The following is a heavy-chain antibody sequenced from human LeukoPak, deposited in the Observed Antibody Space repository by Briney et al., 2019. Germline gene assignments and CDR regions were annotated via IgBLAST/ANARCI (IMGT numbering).Heavy chain of an antibody. CDR1: GFTFSSYG. CDR2: IWFDGIRK. CDR3: ARDLEDSSPFGAFDM. J-gene: IGHJ3*02. D-gene: IGHD3-22*01. Sequence: GGSLRLSCAASGFTFSSYGMHWVRQAPGKGLEWVAAIWFDGIRKYYADSVKGRLTISRDNSKNTLYLQTNSLRAEDTAVYYCARDLEDSSPFGAFDMWGQGTMVTVSS. V-gene: IGHV3-33*01.